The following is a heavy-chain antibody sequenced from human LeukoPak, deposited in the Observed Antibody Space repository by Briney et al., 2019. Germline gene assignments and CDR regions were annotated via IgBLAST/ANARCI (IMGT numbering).Heavy chain of an antibody. CDR2: ISAYNGHT. J-gene: IGHJ4*02. D-gene: IGHD1-14*01. CDR1: GYTFSSYG. V-gene: IGHV1-18*01. CDR3: ARIHRAQEVYFDY. Sequence: ASVKVSCKASGYTFSSYGISWVRQAPGQGLEWMGWISAYNGHTNYAQKLQGRVTMTRDTSISTAYMELSRLRSDDTAVYYCARIHRAQEVYFDYWGQGTLVTVSS.